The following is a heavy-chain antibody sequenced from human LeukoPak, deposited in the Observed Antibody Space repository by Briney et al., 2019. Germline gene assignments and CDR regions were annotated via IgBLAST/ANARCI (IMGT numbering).Heavy chain of an antibody. CDR2: IYHSGST. CDR1: GGSISSGGYY. V-gene: IGHV4-30-2*03. Sequence: PSETLSLTCTVSGGSISSGGYYWSWIRQPPGKGLEWIGYIYHSGSTYYNPSLKSRVTISVDTSRNQFSLKLSSVTAADTAVYYCAGLTTVTKELDYWGQGTLVTVSS. D-gene: IGHD4-11*01. J-gene: IGHJ4*02. CDR3: AGLTTVTKELDY.